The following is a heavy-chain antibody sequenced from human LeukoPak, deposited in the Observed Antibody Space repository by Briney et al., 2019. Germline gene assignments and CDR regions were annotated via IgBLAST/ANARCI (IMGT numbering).Heavy chain of an antibody. D-gene: IGHD5-12*01. V-gene: IGHV3-23*01. CDR3: AKGRDGYNSAFDI. J-gene: IGHJ3*02. CDR2: ISGSGGST. CDR1: GFTFSSYA. Sequence: GGSLRLSCAASGFTFSSYAMTWVRQAPGKGLEWVSGISGSGGSTYHADSLKGRFTISRENSKNTLDLQTNSLRAGDTAVYYCAKGRDGYNSAFDIWGQGTMVTVSS.